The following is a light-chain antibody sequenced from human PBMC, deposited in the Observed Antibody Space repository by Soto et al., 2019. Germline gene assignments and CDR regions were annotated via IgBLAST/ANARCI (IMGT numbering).Light chain of an antibody. CDR1: SANIGAAYN. V-gene: IGLV1-40*01. Sequence: QSVLTQPPSVSGAPGQRVTISCTGSSANIGAAYNVDWYQQLPGTAPKLLIYGNNNRPSGVPARFSDSKSGTSASLAIAGLQAEDEGDYYCQSYDSSLSGYVFGTGTKVTV. CDR2: GNN. J-gene: IGLJ1*01. CDR3: QSYDSSLSGYV.